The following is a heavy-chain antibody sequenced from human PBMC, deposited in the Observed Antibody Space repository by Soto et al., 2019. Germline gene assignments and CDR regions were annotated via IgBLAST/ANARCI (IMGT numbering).Heavy chain of an antibody. CDR3: ARGVIGFGGHEAFDI. Sequence: QVQLQESGPGLVKPWETLSLTCTVSGGSINNYYWSYIRQPPGKGLEWIGYIYYSGSTNYNPSLKGPVNITVDTSQDPFPLNLGSVTGADTAVYFCARGVIGFGGHEAFDIWGQGTMVTVSS. V-gene: IGHV4-59*01. CDR2: IYYSGST. D-gene: IGHD3-10*01. CDR1: GGSINNYY. J-gene: IGHJ3*02.